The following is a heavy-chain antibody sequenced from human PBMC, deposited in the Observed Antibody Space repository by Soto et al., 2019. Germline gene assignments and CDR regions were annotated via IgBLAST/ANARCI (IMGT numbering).Heavy chain of an antibody. V-gene: IGHV3-30*18. D-gene: IGHD3-10*01. J-gene: IGHJ6*02. CDR1: GFTFSSYG. CDR2: ISYDGSNK. CDR3: AKEGGYYGSGSYSVGENYYGMDV. Sequence: QVQLVESGGGVVQTGRSLRLSCAASGFTFSSYGMHWVRQAPGKGLEWVAVISYDGSNKYYADSVKGRFTISRDNYKNMLDMKMNSLRAEDTAVDYCAKEGGYYGSGSYSVGENYYGMDVWGQGTTVTVSS.